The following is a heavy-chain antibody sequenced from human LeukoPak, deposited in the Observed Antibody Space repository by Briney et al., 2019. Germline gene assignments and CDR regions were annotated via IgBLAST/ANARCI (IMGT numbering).Heavy chain of an antibody. D-gene: IGHD6-19*01. CDR3: ARVMWLAKYDY. Sequence: ETLSLTCTVSGGSISSYYWSWIRQPPGKGLEWVSAISGSGGSTYYADSVKGRFTISRDNSKNSLYLQMNSLRAEDTAVYYCARVMWLAKYDYWGRGTLVTVSS. V-gene: IGHV3-23*01. CDR2: ISGSGGST. J-gene: IGHJ4*02. CDR1: GGSISSYY.